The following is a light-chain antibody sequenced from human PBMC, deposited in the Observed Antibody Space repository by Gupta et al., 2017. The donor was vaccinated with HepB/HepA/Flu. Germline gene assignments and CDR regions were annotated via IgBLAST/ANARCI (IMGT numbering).Light chain of an antibody. Sequence: DVVMTTSPDSLAVSLGERATINCKSSHSVLHPSNKNNYLSCFQQTPGQPPKLLSSWASTRESGVPDRVSGYGSGNDFPLTISRLQAEDVAVYYCQQYYSIPPRFGQGTKVEMK. CDR1: HSVLHPSNKNNY. J-gene: IGKJ2*03. V-gene: IGKV4-1*01. CDR3: QQYYSIPPR. CDR2: WAS.